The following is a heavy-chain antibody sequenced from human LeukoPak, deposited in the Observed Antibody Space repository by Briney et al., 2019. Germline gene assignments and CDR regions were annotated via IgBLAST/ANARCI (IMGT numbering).Heavy chain of an antibody. CDR3: AREEGT. Sequence: PGGSLRLSCAASGFTFSSYWMNWARQAPGKGLEWVASINHSGNVNYYVDSVKGRFTISRDNAKNSLYLQMNSLRAEDTAVYYCAREEGTWGQGTLVTVSS. CDR2: INHSGNVN. V-gene: IGHV3-7*01. CDR1: GFTFSSYW. J-gene: IGHJ5*02.